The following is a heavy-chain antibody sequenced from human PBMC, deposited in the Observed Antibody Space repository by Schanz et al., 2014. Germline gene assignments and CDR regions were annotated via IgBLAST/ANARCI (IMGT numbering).Heavy chain of an antibody. CDR2: IIPILGIA. CDR1: GGPFSSYT. Sequence: QVQLVQSEAEVKKPGSSVKVSCKASGGPFSSYTISRARQAPGQGLEWMGRIIPILGIANYAQKFQGRVTITADESTFTAYMELSGLRSEDAAVYYCASSGAGYSSSWDCDYWGQGTLVTVSS. J-gene: IGHJ4*02. CDR3: ASSGAGYSSSWDCDY. D-gene: IGHD6-13*01. V-gene: IGHV1-69*02.